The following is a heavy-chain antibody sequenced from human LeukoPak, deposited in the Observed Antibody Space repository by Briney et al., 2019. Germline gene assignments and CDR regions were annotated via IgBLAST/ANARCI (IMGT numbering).Heavy chain of an antibody. CDR3: ARAGQGYCTSASCYLSLDY. CDR1: GGSISNYY. V-gene: IGHV4-59*12. CDR2: IYYSGST. D-gene: IGHD2-2*01. J-gene: IGHJ4*02. Sequence: SETLSLTCTVSGGSISNYYWSWIRQPPGKGLEWIGYIYYSGSTNYDPSLKSRVTISVDTSKNQFSLNLISVTAADTAVYYCARAGQGYCTSASCYLSLDYWGQGTLVIVSS.